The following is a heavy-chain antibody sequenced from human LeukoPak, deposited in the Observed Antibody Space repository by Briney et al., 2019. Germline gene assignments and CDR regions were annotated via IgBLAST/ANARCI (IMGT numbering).Heavy chain of an antibody. CDR2: INHSGST. Sequence: SETLSLTCAVYGGSFSGYYWSWIRQPPGKGLEWIGEINHSGSTNYNPSLKSRVTISVDTSKNQFSLKLSSVTAADTAVYYCARTCYDFWSGYSGVNWFDPWGQGTLVTVSS. J-gene: IGHJ5*02. CDR1: GGSFSGYY. D-gene: IGHD3-3*01. CDR3: ARTCYDFWSGYSGVNWFDP. V-gene: IGHV4-34*01.